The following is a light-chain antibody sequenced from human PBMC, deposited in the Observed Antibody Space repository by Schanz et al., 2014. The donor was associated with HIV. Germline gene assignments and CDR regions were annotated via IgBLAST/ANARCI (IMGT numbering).Light chain of an antibody. J-gene: IGKJ2*01. CDR2: DAF. CDR3: QQYNGWPPFT. V-gene: IGKV3-15*01. Sequence: ETVLTQSPGTVALSPGERATLSCRTSQSISNNLAWYQQKPGQAPRLLIYDAFTRAAGIPARFSGSGSGTEFTLTVSSLQSEDFAVYYWQQYNGWPPFTFGQGTKLES. CDR1: QSISNN.